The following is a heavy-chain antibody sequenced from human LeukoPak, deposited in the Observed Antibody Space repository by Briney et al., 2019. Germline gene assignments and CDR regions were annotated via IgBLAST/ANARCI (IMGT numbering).Heavy chain of an antibody. CDR2: IIPIFGTA. CDR3: ATDLVRGVITWFDP. Sequence: SVKVSCKASGGTFSSYAISWVRQAPGQGLEWMGRIIPIFGTANYAQKFQGRVTITTDESTSTAYMELSSLRSEDTAVYYCATDLVRGVITWFDPWGQGTLATVSS. D-gene: IGHD3-10*01. J-gene: IGHJ5*02. CDR1: GGTFSSYA. V-gene: IGHV1-69*05.